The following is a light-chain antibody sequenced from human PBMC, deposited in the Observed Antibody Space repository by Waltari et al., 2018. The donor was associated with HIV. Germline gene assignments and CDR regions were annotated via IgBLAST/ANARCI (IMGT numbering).Light chain of an antibody. CDR3: QVWDTNTDHVI. CDR2: YDT. V-gene: IGLV3-21*04. Sequence: SYVVSQPPSVSVAPGQTAGITCGGNNIGSKTVHWYQQKPGQAPGLVIYYDTDRPSGIPERFSDSSSGNTATLTITRVEAGDEADYYCQVWDTNTDHVIFGGGTKLTVL. J-gene: IGLJ2*01. CDR1: NIGSKT.